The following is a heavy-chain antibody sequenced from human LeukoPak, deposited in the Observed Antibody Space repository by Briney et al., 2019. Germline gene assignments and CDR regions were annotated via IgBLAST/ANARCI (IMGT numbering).Heavy chain of an antibody. Sequence: GGSLRLSCAASGFTFSSYGMSWVRQAPGKGLEWVSAISGSGGSTYYADSVKGRFTISRDNSKNTLYLQMNSLRAEDTAVYYCAREERGRYDFWSGYYNVDYWGQGTLVTVSS. CDR3: AREERGRYDFWSGYYNVDY. CDR2: ISGSGGST. D-gene: IGHD3-3*01. V-gene: IGHV3-23*01. CDR1: GFTFSSYG. J-gene: IGHJ4*02.